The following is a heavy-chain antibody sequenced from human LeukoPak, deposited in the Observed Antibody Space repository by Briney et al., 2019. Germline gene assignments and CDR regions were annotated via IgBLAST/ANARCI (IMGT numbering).Heavy chain of an antibody. J-gene: IGHJ4*02. D-gene: IGHD3-10*01. V-gene: IGHV3-11*04. Sequence: PSETLSLTCTVSGGSISSSSYYWGWIRQAPGKGLEWVSYISSSGSTIYYADSVKGRFTISRDNAKNSLYLQMNSLRAEDTAVYYCARDLGGASKYYGSGSYYNPEDYFDYWGQGTLVTVSS. CDR2: ISSSGSTI. CDR3: ARDLGGASKYYGSGSYYNPEDYFDY. CDR1: GGSISSSSYY.